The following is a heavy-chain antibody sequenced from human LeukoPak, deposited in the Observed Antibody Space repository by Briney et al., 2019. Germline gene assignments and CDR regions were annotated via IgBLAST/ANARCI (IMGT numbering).Heavy chain of an antibody. CDR3: SRESGAFCPFGY. D-gene: IGHD1-26*01. Sequence: SETLSLTCGVSGDSISGTNWWSWVRQPPGQGLEWIGEISLAGQTSYNPSLNGRVTMSLDKSSNQLSLNLTSVTAADTATYYCSRESGAFCPFGYWGQGTLVIVSS. J-gene: IGHJ4*02. CDR1: GDSISGTNW. V-gene: IGHV4/OR15-8*02. CDR2: ISLAGQT.